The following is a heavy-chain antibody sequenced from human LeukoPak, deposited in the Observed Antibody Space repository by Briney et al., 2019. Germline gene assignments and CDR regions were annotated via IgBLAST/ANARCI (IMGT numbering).Heavy chain of an antibody. Sequence: SETLSLTCAVFGGSISSGGYSWSWIRQPPGQGLEWIGYIYHSGSTYYNPSLKSRVTISVDSSKNQFSLKLSSVTAADTAVYYCARADCSGGSCYLGTNWGQGTLVTVSS. D-gene: IGHD2-15*01. CDR2: IYHSGST. V-gene: IGHV4-30-2*01. CDR3: ARADCSGGSCYLGTN. CDR1: GGSISSGGYS. J-gene: IGHJ4*02.